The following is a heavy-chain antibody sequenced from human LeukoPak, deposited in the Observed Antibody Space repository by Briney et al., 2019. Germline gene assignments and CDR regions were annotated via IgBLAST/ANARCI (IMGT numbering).Heavy chain of an antibody. CDR3: ARDRSGIDY. V-gene: IGHV3-74*01. Sequence: GGSLRLSCAASGFTFSSYWMNWVRQAPGKGLVWVSRNSDGSSTNYADSVKGRFTISRDNAKSTLYLQMNSLRAEDTAVYYCARDRSGIDYWGQGTLVTVSS. D-gene: IGHD3-10*01. CDR2: NSDGSST. J-gene: IGHJ4*02. CDR1: GFTFSSYW.